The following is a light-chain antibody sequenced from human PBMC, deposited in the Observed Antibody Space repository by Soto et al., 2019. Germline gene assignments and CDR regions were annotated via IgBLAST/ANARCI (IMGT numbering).Light chain of an antibody. V-gene: IGLV2-14*01. J-gene: IGLJ1*01. Sequence: QSVLTQPAAVSGSPGQSITISCTGTSSDIGTYHYVSWYQQHPGKAPKLIIYEVNNRPSGISNRFSGSKSDNTASLTISGLQAEDEGDYYCISYTTSTSTPDVFGSGTKVTVL. CDR1: SSDIGTYHY. CDR2: EVN. CDR3: ISYTTSTSTPDV.